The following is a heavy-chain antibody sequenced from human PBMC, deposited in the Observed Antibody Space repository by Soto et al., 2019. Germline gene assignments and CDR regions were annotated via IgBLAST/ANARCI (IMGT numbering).Heavy chain of an antibody. J-gene: IGHJ4*02. CDR1: GFTFSSYA. CDR2: ISGNGNTI. D-gene: IGHD2-15*01. Sequence: PGGSLRLSCAASGFTFSSYAMHWVRQAPGKGLEWLSYISGNGNTIYYADSVKGRFTVPRDNTKNLLYLQMNSLRAEDTAVYYCAASAVVAAHYWGQGALVTVSS. V-gene: IGHV3-48*04. CDR3: AASAVVAAHY.